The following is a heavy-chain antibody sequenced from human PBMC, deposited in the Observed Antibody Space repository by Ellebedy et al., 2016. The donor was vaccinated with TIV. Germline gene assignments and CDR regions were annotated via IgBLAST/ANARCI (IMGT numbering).Heavy chain of an antibody. CDR3: ARVYGSSFRYGMDV. J-gene: IGHJ6*02. Sequence: GGSLRLSXAASGFTFSSYGMHWVRQAPGKGLEWVAVIWYDGSNKYYADSVKGRFTISRDNSKNTLYLQMNSLRAEDTAVYYCARVYGSSFRYGMDVWGQGTTVTVSS. V-gene: IGHV3-33*08. CDR1: GFTFSSYG. D-gene: IGHD6-13*01. CDR2: IWYDGSNK.